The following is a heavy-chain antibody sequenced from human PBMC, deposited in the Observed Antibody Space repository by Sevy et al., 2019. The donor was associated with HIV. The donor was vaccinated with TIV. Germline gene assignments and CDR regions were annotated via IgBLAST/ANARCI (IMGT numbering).Heavy chain of an antibody. CDR2: IYYNGHI. J-gene: IGHJ4*02. CDR1: GGSITSLY. Sequence: SETSLTCTVSGGSITSLYWNWIRQPPGKVLEWIANIYYNGHINYNPSLKSRVTLSLDTSKNQFSLRLSSVTAADTAMYYCAGENAWGRGYSWGQGTLVTVSS. CDR3: AGENAWGRGYS. V-gene: IGHV4-59*08. D-gene: IGHD1-26*01.